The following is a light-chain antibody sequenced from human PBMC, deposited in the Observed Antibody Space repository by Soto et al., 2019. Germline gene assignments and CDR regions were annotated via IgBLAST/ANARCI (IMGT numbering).Light chain of an antibody. V-gene: IGKV3-15*01. CDR2: GAS. CDR3: QQYNNWPRT. J-gene: IGKJ1*01. Sequence: EIVITQSPTTPSVSPGGRATLSCRASQSISGTLAWYQQKPGQAPRLLIYGASTRATGIPARFSGSGSGTEFTLSINSLQSEDFAVYYCQQYNNWPRTFGQGTKVDIK. CDR1: QSISGT.